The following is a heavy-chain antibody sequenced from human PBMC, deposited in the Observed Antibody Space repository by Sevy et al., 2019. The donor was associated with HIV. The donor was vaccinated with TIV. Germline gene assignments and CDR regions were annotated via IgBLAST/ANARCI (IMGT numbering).Heavy chain of an antibody. CDR3: ARDSVRIDMVTNYGMDV. D-gene: IGHD5-18*01. CDR1: GFSFSNHN. CDR2: ISSNGNNI. V-gene: IGHV3-21*01. J-gene: IGHJ6*02. Sequence: GGSLRLSCAASGFSFSNHNMNWVRQTPGKGLEWVSSISSNGNNIYYADSVKGRFTISRDKANNSLYLQMNSLRPEDTALYYCARDSVRIDMVTNYGMDVWGQGTTVTVSS.